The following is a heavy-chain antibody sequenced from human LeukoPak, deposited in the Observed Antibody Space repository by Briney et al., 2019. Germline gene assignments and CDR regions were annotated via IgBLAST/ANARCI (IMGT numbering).Heavy chain of an antibody. V-gene: IGHV3-9*01. Sequence: GRSLRLSCAASGFTFDDYAMHWVRQAPGKGLEWVSGISWNSGSIGYADSVKGRFTISRDNAKNSLYLQMNSLRAEDTAVYYCASGGLLAFDPWGQGTLVTVSS. CDR2: ISWNSGSI. CDR3: ASGGLLAFDP. J-gene: IGHJ5*02. CDR1: GFTFDDYA. D-gene: IGHD3-3*01.